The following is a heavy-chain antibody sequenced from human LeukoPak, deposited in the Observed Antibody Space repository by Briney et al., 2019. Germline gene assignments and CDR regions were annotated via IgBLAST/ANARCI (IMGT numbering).Heavy chain of an antibody. CDR2: MHPSGSS. CDR3: ARGRSYDFWSGYFGPMDV. D-gene: IGHD3-3*01. CDR1: GDSLGSYF. Sequence: PSETLSLTCTVSGDSLGSYFWSWIRQPPGKGLEWIGDMHPSGSSNYNPSLRSRVTTSVDTSKNQFSLKLNSVTAADTAVYYCARGRSYDFWSGYFGPMDVWGKGTTVTVSS. J-gene: IGHJ6*03. V-gene: IGHV4-4*09.